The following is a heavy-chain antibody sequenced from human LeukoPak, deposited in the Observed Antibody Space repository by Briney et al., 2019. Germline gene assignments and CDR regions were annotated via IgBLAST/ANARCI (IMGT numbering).Heavy chain of an antibody. J-gene: IGHJ4*02. CDR1: GGSISSSSYY. D-gene: IGHD6-19*01. CDR3: ARQKGYSSGWYFDY. CDR2: IYYSGST. Sequence: SETLSLTCTVSGGSISSSSYYWGWVRQPPGKGLEWIGSIYYSGSTYYNPSLKSRVTISVDTSKNQFSLKLSSVTAADTAVYYCARQKGYSSGWYFDYWGQGTLVTVSS. V-gene: IGHV4-39*01.